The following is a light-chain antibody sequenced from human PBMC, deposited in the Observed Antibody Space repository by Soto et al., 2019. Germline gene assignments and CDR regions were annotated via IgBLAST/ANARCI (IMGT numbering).Light chain of an antibody. CDR3: SSYTSSSTLVV. V-gene: IGLV2-14*03. Sequence: QSVLTQPAFVSGSPGQSITISCAGTSSDVGGYNYVSWYQHHPGKAPKLMIYDVSNRPSGVSNRFSGSKSGSTASLTISGLQAEDEADYWCSSYTSSSTLVVFGGGTKLTVL. CDR1: SSDVGGYNY. J-gene: IGLJ2*01. CDR2: DVS.